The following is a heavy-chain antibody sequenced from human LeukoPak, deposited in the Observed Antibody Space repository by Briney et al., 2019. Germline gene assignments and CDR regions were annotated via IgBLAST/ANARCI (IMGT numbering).Heavy chain of an antibody. CDR2: IYYSGST. Sequence: SQTLSLTCTVSGGSISSYYWSWIRQPPGKGLEWIGYIYYSGSTNYNPSLKSRVTISVDTSKNQFSLKLSSVTAADTAVYYCARGDSSSWYKVDYFDYWGQGTLVTVSS. D-gene: IGHD6-13*01. CDR3: ARGDSSSWYKVDYFDY. CDR1: GGSISSYY. V-gene: IGHV4-59*01. J-gene: IGHJ4*02.